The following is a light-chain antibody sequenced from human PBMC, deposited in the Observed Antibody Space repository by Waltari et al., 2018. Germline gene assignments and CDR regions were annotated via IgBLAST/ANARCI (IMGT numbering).Light chain of an antibody. CDR1: QNIDTY. CDR3: QQSSTVRVT. CDR2: AAS. V-gene: IGKV1-39*01. J-gene: IGKJ2*01. Sequence: DIQMAQSPSSLSASVGDRVTITCRASQNIDTYLNWFQQKPGEAPKVLIYAASNLRPGVPSRFSGSASGTDFALIISSLQPEDFSTSYCQQSSTVRVTFGQGTKLEI.